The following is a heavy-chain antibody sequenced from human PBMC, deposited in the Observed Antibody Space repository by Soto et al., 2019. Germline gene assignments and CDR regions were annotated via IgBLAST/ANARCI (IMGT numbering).Heavy chain of an antibody. J-gene: IGHJ4*02. V-gene: IGHV4-59*01. Sequence: XXTLSLPFTVSGGSISSYYWRWIRQPPGKGLEWIGYIYYSGSTNYNPSLKSRVTISVDTSKNQFSLKLSSVTAADTAVYYCARVVSATVLDYWGQGTLVTVSS. D-gene: IGHD4-17*01. CDR1: GGSISSYY. CDR2: IYYSGST. CDR3: ARVVSATVLDY.